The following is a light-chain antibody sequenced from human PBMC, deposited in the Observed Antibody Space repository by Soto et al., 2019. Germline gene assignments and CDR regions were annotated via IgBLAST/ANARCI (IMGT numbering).Light chain of an antibody. CDR2: ENN. CDR3: GTWDTSLSAVM. J-gene: IGLJ3*02. Sequence: QSVLTQPPSVSAAPGQKVTISCSGSSSNIGNNYVSWYQQLPGTAPKLLIYENNKRPSGIPDRFSGSKSGTSATLGITGLQTGDEDDYYCGTWDTSLSAVMFGGGTQLTVL. CDR1: SSNIGNNY. V-gene: IGLV1-51*02.